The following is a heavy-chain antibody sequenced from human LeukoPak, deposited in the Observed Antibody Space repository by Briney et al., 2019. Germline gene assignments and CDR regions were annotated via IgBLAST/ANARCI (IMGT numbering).Heavy chain of an antibody. CDR2: IIPIFGTA. J-gene: IGHJ1*01. CDR1: GGTFSSYA. CDR3: ARAPGYNPFQH. V-gene: IGHV1-69*05. Sequence: GASVKVSCKASGGTFSSYAISWVRQAPGQGLELMGRIIPIFGTANYAQKFQGRVTITTDESTSTAYMELSSLRSEDTAVYYCARAPGYNPFQHWGQGTLVTVSS. D-gene: IGHD5-24*01.